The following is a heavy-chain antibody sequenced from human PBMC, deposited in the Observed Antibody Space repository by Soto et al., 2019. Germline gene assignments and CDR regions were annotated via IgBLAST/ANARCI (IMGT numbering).Heavy chain of an antibody. V-gene: IGHV3-23*01. J-gene: IGHJ4*01. Sequence: GGSLRLSCAASGFTFSEYAFSWVWKGPAKGMEWVSTIRVTDGTTYYSDPVNGRFTTSRVNSKNTQYLQMNSLRAEDAVIYYFAKKGRSFYEGFDIWGQGTLVTVSS. CDR3: AKKGRSFYEGFDI. CDR1: GFTFSEYA. CDR2: IRVTDGTT. D-gene: IGHD1-26*01.